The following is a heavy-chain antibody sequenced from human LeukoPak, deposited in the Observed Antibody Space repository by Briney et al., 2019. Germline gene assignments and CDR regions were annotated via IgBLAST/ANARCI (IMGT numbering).Heavy chain of an antibody. V-gene: IGHV6-1*01. J-gene: IGHJ6*02. CDR1: GDSVSSNSAA. CDR3: ARDVSAIRYYYYYGMDV. Sequence: SQTLSLTCAISGDSVSSNSAAWNWIRQSPSRGLEWMGRTYYRSKWYNDYAVSVKSRITINPDTSKNQFSLQLNSVTPEDTAVYYCARDVSAIRYYYYYGMDVWGQGTTVTVSS. D-gene: IGHD2-21*02. CDR2: TYYRSKWYN.